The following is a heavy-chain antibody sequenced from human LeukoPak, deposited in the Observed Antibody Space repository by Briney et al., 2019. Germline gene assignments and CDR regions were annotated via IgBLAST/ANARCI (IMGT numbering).Heavy chain of an antibody. Sequence: GGSLRLSCAASGFTFSSYWMSWVRQAPGKGLEWVANIKQDGSEKYYVDSVKGRFTISRDNAKNSLYLQMNSLRAEDTAVYYCAREFSVHPTSTRSGSLLPRIYYFDYWGQGTLVTVSS. V-gene: IGHV3-7*01. D-gene: IGHD3-10*01. J-gene: IGHJ4*02. CDR1: GFTFSSYW. CDR3: AREFSVHPTSTRSGSLLPRIYYFDY. CDR2: IKQDGSEK.